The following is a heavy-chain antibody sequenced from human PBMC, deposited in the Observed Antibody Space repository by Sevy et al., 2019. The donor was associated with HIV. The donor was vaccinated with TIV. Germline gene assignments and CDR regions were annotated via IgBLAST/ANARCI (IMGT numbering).Heavy chain of an antibody. J-gene: IGHJ4*02. CDR3: TREAKPQLSQYFFDF. V-gene: IGHV1-3*01. CDR1: GYLFISFV. D-gene: IGHD1-1*01. CDR2: INVGNGNT. Sequence: ASVKVSCKASGYLFISFVMHWVRQAPGQGLEWVGWINVGNGNTKYSQKFQDRVTITRDASTSTTYMELTSLTSEDTAIYYCTREAKPQLSQYFFDFWGQRTLVTVSS.